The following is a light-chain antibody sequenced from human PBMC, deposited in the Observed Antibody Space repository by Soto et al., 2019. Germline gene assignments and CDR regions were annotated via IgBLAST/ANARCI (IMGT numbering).Light chain of an antibody. CDR1: QSVSSY. V-gene: IGKV3-11*01. J-gene: IGKJ1*01. Sequence: EVLWTQSPATLSLSPGERATLSCRASQSVSSYLAWYQQKPGQAPRLLIYDASNRATGIPARFSGSGSGTDFTLTISSLEPEDFAVYHCQQRSNWPRTFGQGTKVDI. CDR3: QQRSNWPRT. CDR2: DAS.